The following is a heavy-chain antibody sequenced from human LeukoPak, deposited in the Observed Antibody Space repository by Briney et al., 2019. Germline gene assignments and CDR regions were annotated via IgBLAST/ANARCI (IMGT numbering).Heavy chain of an antibody. CDR1: GFTFSSYA. D-gene: IGHD1-26*01. CDR2: ISGSGGST. CDR3: AKEGARVGATTWYDY. J-gene: IGHJ4*02. V-gene: IGHV3-23*01. Sequence: GGSLRLSCAASGFTFSSYAMSWVRQAPGQGLEWVSAISGSGGSTYYADSVKGRFTISRDNSKNTLYLQMNSLRAEDTAVYYCAKEGARVGATTWYDYWGQGTLVTVSS.